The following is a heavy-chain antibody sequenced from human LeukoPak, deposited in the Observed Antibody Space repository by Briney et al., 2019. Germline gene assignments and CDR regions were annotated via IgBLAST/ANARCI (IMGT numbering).Heavy chain of an antibody. J-gene: IGHJ4*02. CDR3: AKELDTMFDY. Sequence: PGGSLRLSCAASGFTFNEFWMFWVRQVPGKGLEWVSLAGWAGGTTFYSDSVRGRFTISRDSGRKSVYLQMNSLTTDDTAFYFCAKELDTMFDYWGQGALVTVSS. CDR2: AGWAGGTT. CDR1: GFTFNEFW. D-gene: IGHD3-10*01. V-gene: IGHV3-43*01.